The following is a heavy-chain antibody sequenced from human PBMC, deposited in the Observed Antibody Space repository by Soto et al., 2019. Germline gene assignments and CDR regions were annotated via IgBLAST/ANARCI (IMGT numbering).Heavy chain of an antibody. D-gene: IGHD2-15*01. CDR2: IRSKGYGGTT. CDR1: GFTFGDYA. CDR3: SRAGVVVVAATYDP. Sequence: PGGSLRLSCTASGFTFGDYAMSWFRQAPGKGLEWVGFIRSKGYGGTTEYAASVKGRFSISRDDSKSIAYLQMNGLKTEDTAVYYCSRAGVVVVAATYDPWGQGTLVTVSS. J-gene: IGHJ5*02. V-gene: IGHV3-49*03.